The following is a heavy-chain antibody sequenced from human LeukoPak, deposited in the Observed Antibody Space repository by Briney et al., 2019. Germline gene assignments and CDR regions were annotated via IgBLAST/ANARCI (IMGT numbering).Heavy chain of an antibody. CDR2: INHSGST. J-gene: IGHJ1*01. CDR1: GGSFSGYY. D-gene: IGHD6-6*01. V-gene: IGHV4-34*01. Sequence: PSETLSLTCAVYGGSFSGYYWSWIRQPPGKGLEWIGEINHSGSTNYNPSLKSRVTISVDTSKNQFSLKLSSVTAADTAVYYCAIEGIKGYSSSTGGYFQHWGQGTLVTVSS. CDR3: AIEGIKGYSSSTGGYFQH.